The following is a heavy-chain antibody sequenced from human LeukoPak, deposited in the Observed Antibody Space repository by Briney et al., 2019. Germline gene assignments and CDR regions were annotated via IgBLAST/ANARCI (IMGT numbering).Heavy chain of an antibody. Sequence: ASVKVSCKASGYTFTSYYMQWVRQAPGQGLEWMGIINPSGGSTSYAQKFQGRVTMTRNTSISTAYMELSSLRSEDTAVYYCARARRTTITMVRGVISPKDYYMDVWGKGTTVTISS. CDR3: ARARRTTITMVRGVISPKDYYMDV. J-gene: IGHJ6*03. CDR2: INPSGGST. D-gene: IGHD3-10*01. CDR1: GYTFTSYY. V-gene: IGHV1-46*01.